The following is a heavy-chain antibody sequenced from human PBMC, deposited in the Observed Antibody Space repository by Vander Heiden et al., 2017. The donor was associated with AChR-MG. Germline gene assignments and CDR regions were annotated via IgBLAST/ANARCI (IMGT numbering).Heavy chain of an antibody. CDR3: AREGFGEAGAFDI. Sequence: QVQLVQSGAEVKKPGASVKVSCQASGYTFTSYAMHWVRQAPGQRLEWMGWINAGNGNTKYSQKFQGRVTITRDTSASTAYMELSSLRSEDTAVYYCAREGFGEAGAFDIWGQGTMVTVSS. CDR2: INAGNGNT. CDR1: GYTFTSYA. V-gene: IGHV1-3*01. D-gene: IGHD3-10*01. J-gene: IGHJ3*02.